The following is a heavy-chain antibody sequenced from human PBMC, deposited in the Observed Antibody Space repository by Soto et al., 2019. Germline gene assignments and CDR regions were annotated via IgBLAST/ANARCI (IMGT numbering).Heavy chain of an antibody. V-gene: IGHV3-53*01. J-gene: IGHJ4*02. D-gene: IGHD3-3*02. CDR3: ARAGVTPHFFDY. CDR2: FESGGSI. CDR1: GFSVRTNY. Sequence: QPGGSLRLSCAASGFSVRTNYMSWVRQAPGKGLDWVSVFESGGSIYYADSVKGRFIISRDYAKNTVYLQMNNLRAEDTAVYYCARAGVTPHFFDYWGQGTLVTSPQ.